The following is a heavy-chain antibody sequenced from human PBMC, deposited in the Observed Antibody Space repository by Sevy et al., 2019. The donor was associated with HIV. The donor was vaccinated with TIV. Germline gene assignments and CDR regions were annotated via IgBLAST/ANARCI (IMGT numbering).Heavy chain of an antibody. D-gene: IGHD3-22*01. Sequence: GGSLRLSCAASGLTFSSYSMNWVRQAPGKGLEWVSSISSSSSYIYYADSVKGRFTISRDNAKNSLYLQMNSLRAEDTAVYYCATTAFRDSSGYYGHWGQGTLVTVSS. V-gene: IGHV3-21*01. J-gene: IGHJ4*02. CDR1: GLTFSSYS. CDR3: ATTAFRDSSGYYGH. CDR2: ISSSSSYI.